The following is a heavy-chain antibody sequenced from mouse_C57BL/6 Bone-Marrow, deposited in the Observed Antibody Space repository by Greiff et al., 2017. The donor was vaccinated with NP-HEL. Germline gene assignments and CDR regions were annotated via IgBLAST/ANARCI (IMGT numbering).Heavy chain of an antibody. V-gene: IGHV3-8*01. CDR3: ARFTTLYYYAMDY. J-gene: IGHJ4*01. CDR2: ISYSGST. Sequence: EVKVVESGPGLAKPSQTLSLTCSVTGYSITSDYWNWIRKFPGNKLEYMGYISYSGSTYYNPSLKSRISITRDTSKNQYYLQLNSVTTEDTATYYCARFTTLYYYAMDYWGQGTSVTVSS. D-gene: IGHD1-1*01. CDR1: GYSITSDY.